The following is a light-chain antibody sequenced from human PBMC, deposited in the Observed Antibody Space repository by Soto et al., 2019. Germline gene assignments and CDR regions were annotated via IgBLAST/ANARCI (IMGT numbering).Light chain of an antibody. CDR2: DAS. Sequence: DIQMTQSPSTLSASVGDRVTITCRASQSISSSLAWYQQKPGKAPKLLIYDASTLETGVPSRFSGSGSGTEFTLTISSLQPGDFATYYCQQSRDFYRTFGQGTKVEI. J-gene: IGKJ1*01. CDR1: QSISSS. CDR3: QQSRDFYRT. V-gene: IGKV1-5*01.